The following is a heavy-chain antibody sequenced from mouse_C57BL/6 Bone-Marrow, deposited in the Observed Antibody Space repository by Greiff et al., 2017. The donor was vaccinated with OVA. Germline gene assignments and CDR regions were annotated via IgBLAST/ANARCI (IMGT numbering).Heavy chain of an antibody. D-gene: IGHD1-1*01. V-gene: IGHV1-9*01. Sequence: QVQLQQSGAELMKPGASVKLSCKATGYTFTGYWIEWVKQRPGHGLEWIGEILPGSGSTNYNEKFKGKATFTADTSSNTAYMQLSSLTTEDSAIYYCARFGSDYYGSSSYFDYWGQGTTLTVSS. CDR1: GYTFTGYW. CDR2: ILPGSGST. CDR3: ARFGSDYYGSSSYFDY. J-gene: IGHJ2*01.